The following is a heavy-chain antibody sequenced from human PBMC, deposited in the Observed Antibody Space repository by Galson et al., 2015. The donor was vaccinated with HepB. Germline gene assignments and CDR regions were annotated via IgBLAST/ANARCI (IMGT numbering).Heavy chain of an antibody. D-gene: IGHD3-9*01. Sequence: SETLSLTCAVYGGSFSGYYWSWIRQAPGKGLEWIGEINYGGTTHYNPSLKSRVTISVDTSKNQFSLKLSSVTAADTAVYYRARRLYLNGYYSGSWGQGTLVTVSS. V-gene: IGHV4-34*01. CDR2: INYGGTT. CDR1: GGSFSGYY. J-gene: IGHJ5*02. CDR3: ARRLYLNGYYSGS.